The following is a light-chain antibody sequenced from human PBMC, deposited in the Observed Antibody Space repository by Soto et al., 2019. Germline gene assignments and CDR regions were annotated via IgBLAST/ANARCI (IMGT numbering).Light chain of an antibody. CDR2: GNS. J-gene: IGLJ2*01. CDR1: SSNIGAGYD. V-gene: IGLV1-40*01. CDR3: QSYDSSLSALV. Sequence: QALVTQPPSVSGAPGQRVTISCTGSSSNIGAGYDVHWYQQLPGTAPKLLIYGNSNRPSGVPDRFSGSKSGTSASLAFTGLQAEDEADYYCQSYDSSLSALVFGGGTKLTVL.